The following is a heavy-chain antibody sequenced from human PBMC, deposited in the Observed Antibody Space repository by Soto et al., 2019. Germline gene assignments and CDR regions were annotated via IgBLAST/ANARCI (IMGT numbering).Heavy chain of an antibody. D-gene: IGHD6-19*01. V-gene: IGHV4-59*11. J-gene: IGHJ4*02. CDR3: ARDRYSNGWVDY. CDR1: GGSISSHY. CDR2: IYSSGST. Sequence: PSETLSLTCIVSGGSISSHYWGWIRQPPGKGLEWIGYIYSSGSTNYNPSLKSRVIISVDTSNDQFSLKLSSVTAADTAVYYCARDRYSNGWVDYWGQGTLVTVSS.